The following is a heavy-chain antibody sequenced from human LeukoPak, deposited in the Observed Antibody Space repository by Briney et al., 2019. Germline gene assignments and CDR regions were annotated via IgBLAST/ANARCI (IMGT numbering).Heavy chain of an antibody. CDR3: APKAGDSSSSAEYYFDY. J-gene: IGHJ4*02. Sequence: SETLSLTCTVSGGSISCGDYYWSWIRQPPGKGLECNVYIYYSRSTYYNTTLKSRVTISVDTSKNQFSLQLSSVTAEDTAVYYCAPKAGDSSSSAEYYFDYWGPGTLVTVSS. D-gene: IGHD6-6*01. CDR1: GGSISCGDYY. V-gene: IGHV4-30-4*08. CDR2: IYYSRST.